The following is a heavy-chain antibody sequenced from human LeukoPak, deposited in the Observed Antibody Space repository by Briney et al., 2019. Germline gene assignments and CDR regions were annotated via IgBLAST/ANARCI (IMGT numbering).Heavy chain of an antibody. CDR3: ARDLSLYYYDSSAPEYYFDY. CDR2: IYTSGST. J-gene: IGHJ4*01. Sequence: PSETLSLTCAVPGGSISSDYWSWIRQPAGKRLEWIGRIYTSGSTNYNPSLKSRVTMSVDTSKSQFSLKLSSVTAADTAVYYWARDLSLYYYDSSAPEYYFDYWGHGTLVTVSS. D-gene: IGHD3-22*01. CDR1: GGSISSDY. V-gene: IGHV4-4*07.